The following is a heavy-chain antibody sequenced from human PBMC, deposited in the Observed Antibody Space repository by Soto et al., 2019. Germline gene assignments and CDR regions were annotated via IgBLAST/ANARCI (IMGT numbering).Heavy chain of an antibody. Sequence: QVQLVESGGGVVQPGRSLRLSCAASGFTFSSYGMHWVRQAPGKGLEWVAVIWYDGSNKYYADSVKGRFTISRDNSKNTLSLQMNSLRAEDTAVYYCARDRYSSGWYDLDYWGQGTLVTVSS. CDR3: ARDRYSSGWYDLDY. CDR1: GFTFSSYG. J-gene: IGHJ4*02. D-gene: IGHD6-19*01. CDR2: IWYDGSNK. V-gene: IGHV3-33*01.